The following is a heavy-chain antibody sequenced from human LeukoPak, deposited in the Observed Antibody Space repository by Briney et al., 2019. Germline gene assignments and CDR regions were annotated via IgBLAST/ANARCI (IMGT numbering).Heavy chain of an antibody. CDR2: ISGSGGST. J-gene: IGHJ4*02. CDR3: AKALWYRSGWYGFDY. Sequence: PGGSLRLSCAASGFTFTIYAMSWVRQAPGKGLEWVSAISGSGGSTYYADSVKGRFTISSDNSKNTLYLQRNSLRAEDTAVYYCAKALWYRSGWYGFDYWGQGTLVTVSS. D-gene: IGHD6-19*01. CDR1: GFTFTIYA. V-gene: IGHV3-23*01.